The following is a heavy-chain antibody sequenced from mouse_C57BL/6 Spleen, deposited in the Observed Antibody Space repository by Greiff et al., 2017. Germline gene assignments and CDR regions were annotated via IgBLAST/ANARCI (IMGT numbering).Heavy chain of an antibody. J-gene: IGHJ2*01. V-gene: IGHV1-72*01. D-gene: IGHD2-3*01. CDR2: IDPNSGGT. Sequence: QVQLKQPGAELVKPGASVKLSCKASGYTFTSYWMHWVKQRPGRGLEWIGRIDPNSGGTKYNEKFKSKATLTVDKPSSTAYMQLSSLTSEDSAVYYCARRGDGYFYYFDYWGQGTTLTVSS. CDR3: ARRGDGYFYYFDY. CDR1: GYTFTSYW.